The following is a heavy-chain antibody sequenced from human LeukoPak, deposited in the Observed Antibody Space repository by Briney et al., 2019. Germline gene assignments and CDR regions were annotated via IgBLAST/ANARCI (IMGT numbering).Heavy chain of an antibody. D-gene: IGHD2-21*01. CDR3: AKDGNIVVVPSARLHKYYSYGLDV. Sequence: PGRSLRLSCAASGFTFSDSVIHWVRQAPGKGLEWVAVISYDGSYKYYADSVKGRFTISRDNSKNTLYLQMNSLRAEDTAVYYCAKDGNIVVVPSARLHKYYSYGLDVWGQGTTVTVSS. CDR2: ISYDGSYK. J-gene: IGHJ6*02. CDR1: GFTFSDSV. V-gene: IGHV3-30*18.